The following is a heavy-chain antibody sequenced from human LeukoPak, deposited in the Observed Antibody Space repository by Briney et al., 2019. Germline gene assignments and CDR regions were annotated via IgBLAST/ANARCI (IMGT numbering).Heavy chain of an antibody. Sequence: SETLCLTCTVSGGSISSSSYYWGWLRQPPGKGLEWIGNIYYTGSTYYNPSLKSRVTISVDTSKIQFSLKLSSVTAADTAVYYCARREYQLPLGYYYYYMDVWGKGTTVTISS. V-gene: IGHV4-39*01. CDR1: GGSISSSSYY. CDR2: IYYTGST. J-gene: IGHJ6*03. D-gene: IGHD2-2*01. CDR3: ARREYQLPLGYYYYYMDV.